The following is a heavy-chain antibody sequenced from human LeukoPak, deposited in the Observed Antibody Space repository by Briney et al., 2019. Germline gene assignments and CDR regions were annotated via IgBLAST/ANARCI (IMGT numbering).Heavy chain of an antibody. J-gene: IGHJ6*02. V-gene: IGHV3-66*01. CDR1: GFTVSSNS. D-gene: IGHD5-18*01. CDR3: AREGGDLLGETAPRDYYYYGMDV. Sequence: GGSLRLSCAASGFTVSSNSMSWVRQAPGKGLEWVSVIYSGGSTYYADSVKGRFTISRDNSKNTLYLQMNSLRAEDTAVHYCAREGGDLLGETAPRDYYYYGMDVWGQGTTVTVSS. CDR2: IYSGGST.